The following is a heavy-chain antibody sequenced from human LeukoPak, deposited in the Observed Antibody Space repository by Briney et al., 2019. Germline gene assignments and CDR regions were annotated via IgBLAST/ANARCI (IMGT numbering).Heavy chain of an antibody. Sequence: APVKVSCKASGYTFTSYGISWVRQAPGQGLEWMGWISAYNGNTNYAQKLQGRVTMTTDTSTSTAYMELRSLRSDDTAVYYCATSILYYGSGSYLHYYYYYGMDVWGQGTTVTVSS. CDR1: GYTFTSYG. CDR2: ISAYNGNT. J-gene: IGHJ6*01. D-gene: IGHD3-10*01. V-gene: IGHV1-18*01. CDR3: ATSILYYGSGSYLHYYYYYGMDV.